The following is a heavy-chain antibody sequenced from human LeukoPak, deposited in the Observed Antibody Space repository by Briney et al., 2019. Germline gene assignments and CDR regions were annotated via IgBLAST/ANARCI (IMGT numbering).Heavy chain of an antibody. Sequence: RRASVKVSCKVSGGTFSSYAISWVRQAPGQGLEWMGGIIPTFGTANYAQKFQGRVTITTDESTRTAYMELSSLRSEDTAVYYCAREKAHYDSSGYYPFDPWGQGTLVTVSS. CDR2: IIPTFGTA. CDR3: AREKAHYDSSGYYPFDP. D-gene: IGHD3-22*01. J-gene: IGHJ5*02. V-gene: IGHV1-69*05. CDR1: GGTFSSYA.